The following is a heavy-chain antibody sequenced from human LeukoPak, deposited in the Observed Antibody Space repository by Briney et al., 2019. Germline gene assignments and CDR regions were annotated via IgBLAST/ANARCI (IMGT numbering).Heavy chain of an antibody. J-gene: IGHJ4*02. D-gene: IGHD3-9*01. CDR3: THESQFAWLFFFFDF. V-gene: IGHV3-15*01. CDR1: GLKFSDAW. Sequence: GGSLRLSCAVSGLKFSDAWMSWVRQAPGKGLEWVGCIKSKRGGGTTEFAAPVNGRFTISRDDSKNMVYLEMNSLKTEDTAVYYCTHESQFAWLFFFFDFWGQGTRVTVSS. CDR2: IKSKRGGGTT.